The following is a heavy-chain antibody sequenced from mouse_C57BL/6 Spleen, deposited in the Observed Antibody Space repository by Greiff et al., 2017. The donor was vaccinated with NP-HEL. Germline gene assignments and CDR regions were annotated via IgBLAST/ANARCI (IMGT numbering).Heavy chain of an antibody. CDR1: GYTFTSYG. J-gene: IGHJ4*01. CDR3: ARITTVVDYYAMDY. Sequence: VKLQESGAELARPGASVKLSCKASGYTFTSYGISWVKQRTGQGLEWIGEIYPRSGNTYYNEKFKGKATLTADKSSSTAYMELRSLTSEDSAVYFCARITTVVDYYAMDYWGQGTSVTVSS. CDR2: IYPRSGNT. V-gene: IGHV1-81*01. D-gene: IGHD1-1*01.